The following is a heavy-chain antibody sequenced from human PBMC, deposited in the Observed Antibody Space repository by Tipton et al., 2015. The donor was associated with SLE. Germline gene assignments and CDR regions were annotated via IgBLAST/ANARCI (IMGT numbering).Heavy chain of an antibody. CDR1: GYSFTDYW. CDR3: ARDSSSAGVYFQH. J-gene: IGHJ1*01. CDR2: IDPGDSDT. D-gene: IGHD6-6*01. V-gene: IGHV5-51*03. Sequence: QLVQSGAEVKKPGESLKISCKGSGYSFTDYWIGWVRQMPGKGLEWMGIIDPGDSDTRNSPSFQGQVSISVDKSINTAYLAWSSLKASDTAVYYCARDSSSAGVYFQHWGQGTLVTVSS.